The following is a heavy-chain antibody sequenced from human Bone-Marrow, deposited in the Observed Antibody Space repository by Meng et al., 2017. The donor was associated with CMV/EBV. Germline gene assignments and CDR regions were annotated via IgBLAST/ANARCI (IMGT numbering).Heavy chain of an antibody. CDR1: GFTFTLHS. V-gene: IGHV3-48*04. Sequence: LSLTCAASGFTFTLHSMNWVRQAPGKGLEWVAYISSSSSTIYYADSVKGRFTISRDNAKESLYLQMNSLRAEDTAVYYCARSLGAVYYYYGMDVWGQGTTITVSS. J-gene: IGHJ6*02. CDR2: ISSSSSTI. CDR3: ARSLGAVYYYYGMDV. D-gene: IGHD4/OR15-4a*01.